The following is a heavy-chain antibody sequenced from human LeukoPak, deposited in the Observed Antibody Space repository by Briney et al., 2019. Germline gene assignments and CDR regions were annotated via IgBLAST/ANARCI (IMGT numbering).Heavy chain of an antibody. J-gene: IGHJ4*02. V-gene: IGHV1-46*01. Sequence: ASVKVSCKATGYTFTTYYIHWVRQAPGQGLEWVGIINPGGGSTSHAQEFQGRVTMTRDSSTSTLYMELSSLRSEDTAVYYCARGHYSDSTAYYYRRLNFDYWGQGTLVTVSS. D-gene: IGHD3-22*01. CDR3: ARGHYSDSTAYYYRRLNFDY. CDR1: GYTFTTYY. CDR2: INPGGGST.